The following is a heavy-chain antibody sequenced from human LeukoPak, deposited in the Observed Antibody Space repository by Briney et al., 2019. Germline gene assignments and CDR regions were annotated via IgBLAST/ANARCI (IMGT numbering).Heavy chain of an antibody. J-gene: IGHJ4*02. Sequence: SETLSLTRTVSGGSISSNSNYWAWIRQPPGRGLEWIGSISYGGSTYYSPSLESRVTISVDTSKNQSSLNLSSVTAADTAVYYCARQALWFFDHWGQGTLVTVSS. CDR3: ARQALWFFDH. D-gene: IGHD2-21*01. CDR2: ISYGGST. V-gene: IGHV4-39*01. CDR1: GGSISSNSNY.